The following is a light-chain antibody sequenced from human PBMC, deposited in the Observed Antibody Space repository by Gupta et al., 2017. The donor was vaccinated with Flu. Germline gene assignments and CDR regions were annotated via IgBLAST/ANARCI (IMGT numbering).Light chain of an antibody. V-gene: IGKV3-15*01. CDR2: DAS. Sequence: DIIMTQSPDTLSVSPGEGATLSCRASQSVGGKLAWYQQKPGQAPRLLIYDASTRATGVPARFNGSGSEKECTLTITSLQSEECAMYSCHQYTNGHPGPFTFGPGTKV. CDR1: QSVGGK. J-gene: IGKJ3*01. CDR3: HQYTNGHPGPFT.